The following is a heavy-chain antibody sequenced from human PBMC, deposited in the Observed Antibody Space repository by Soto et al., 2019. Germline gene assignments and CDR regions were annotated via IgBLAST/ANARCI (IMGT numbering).Heavy chain of an antibody. Sequence: EVLLDESGGGFVQPGGSLRLSCAASGFTVSNNYMTWVRQAPGKGLEWVSVIQGGGSISYADSVMDRFTISRDSSKNTVFLDMNSLRPEDTAVYFCARGEGSGSNALGDWGQATLVTVSS. CDR1: GFTVSNNY. CDR3: ARGEGSGSNALGD. J-gene: IGHJ4*02. D-gene: IGHD3-10*01. CDR2: IQGGGSI. V-gene: IGHV3-66*01.